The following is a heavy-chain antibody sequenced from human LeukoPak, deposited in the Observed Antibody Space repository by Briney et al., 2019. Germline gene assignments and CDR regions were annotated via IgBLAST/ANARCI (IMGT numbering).Heavy chain of an antibody. CDR3: ARERAINYFEGNDAFDI. J-gene: IGHJ3*02. Sequence: GGSLRPSCAASGFTFSKLCMDWVRQAPGGGLEWVAVIWYDGSNKYYVDSVKGRFTISRDNSKNTLYLQMTSLRAEDTAVYYCARERAINYFEGNDAFDIWGQGTTVTVSS. V-gene: IGHV3-33*07. D-gene: IGHD3-22*01. CDR2: IWYDGSNK. CDR1: GFTFSKLC.